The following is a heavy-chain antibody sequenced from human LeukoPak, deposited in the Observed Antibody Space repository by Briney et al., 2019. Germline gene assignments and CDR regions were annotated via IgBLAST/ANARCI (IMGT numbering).Heavy chain of an antibody. J-gene: IGHJ4*02. V-gene: IGHV3-23*01. D-gene: IGHD3-22*01. CDR2: ISDSGGST. Sequence: GGSLRLSCAVSGITLSNYGMSWVRQAPGKGLEWVAGISDSGGSTNYADSVKGRFTISRDNPKNTLYLQMNSLRAEDTAVYFCAKRGVAIRVILVGFHKEAYYFDSWGQGALVTVSS. CDR1: GITLSNYG. CDR3: AKRGVAIRVILVGFHKEAYYFDS.